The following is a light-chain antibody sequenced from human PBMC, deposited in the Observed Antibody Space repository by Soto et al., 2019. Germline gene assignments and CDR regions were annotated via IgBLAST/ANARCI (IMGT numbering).Light chain of an antibody. CDR2: KDS. CDR3: QSADSSGTYPEV. Sequence: SYELAQPPSVSGSPGQTARITCSGDALPKQYAYWYQQKPGQAPVLVIYKDSERPSGIPERFSGSSSGKTVTLTISGVQAEDEADYYCQSADSSGTYPEVFGGGTTVTVL. CDR1: ALPKQY. J-gene: IGLJ2*01. V-gene: IGLV3-25*03.